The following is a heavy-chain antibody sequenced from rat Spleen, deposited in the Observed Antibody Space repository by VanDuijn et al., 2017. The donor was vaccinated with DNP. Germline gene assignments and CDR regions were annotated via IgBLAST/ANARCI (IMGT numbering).Heavy chain of an antibody. J-gene: IGHJ2*01. CDR2: ITNTGDST. Sequence: EVQLVESGGGLVQPGRSLKLSCAASGFTFSSFPMAWVRQAPGKGLEWVASITNTGDSTYYSDSVKGRFSISRDNAKSTLYLQVNSLRSEDTATYYCTSNPHIRTAAPFDYWGQGVMVTVSS. CDR3: TSNPHIRTAAPFDY. V-gene: IGHV5-46*01. D-gene: IGHD3-8*01. CDR1: GFTFSSFP.